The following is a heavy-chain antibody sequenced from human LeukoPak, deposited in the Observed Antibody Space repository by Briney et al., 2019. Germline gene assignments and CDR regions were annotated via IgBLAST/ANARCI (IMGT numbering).Heavy chain of an antibody. CDR2: INPDSGGT. CDR1: GYTFTGYY. V-gene: IGHV1-2*02. J-gene: IGHJ5*02. D-gene: IGHD3-10*01. Sequence: ASVKVSCKASGYTFTGYYIHWVRQAPGQGLEWMGWINPDSGGTNYAQNFHGRVTMTRDTSISTAYMAVSRLRSDDTAVYYCAREGLNMVRGVIPKEAWGWFDPWGQGTLVTVSS. CDR3: AREGLNMVRGVIPKEAWGWFDP.